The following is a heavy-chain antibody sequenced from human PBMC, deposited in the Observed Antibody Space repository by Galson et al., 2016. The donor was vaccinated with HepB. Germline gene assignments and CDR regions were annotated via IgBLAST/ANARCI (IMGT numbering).Heavy chain of an antibody. V-gene: IGHV3-7*01. CDR2: IKQDGSEK. J-gene: IGHJ4*02. D-gene: IGHD6-13*01. CDR3: VRDAYSSSWYGYHNFDY. CDR1: RFTFSSYW. Sequence: SLRLSCAASRFTFSSYWMSWVRQAPGKGLEWVANIKQDGSEKYYVDSVKGRFTISRDNAKNSLYLQMNSLRAEDTAVYYCVRDAYSSSWYGYHNFDYWGQGTLVTVSS.